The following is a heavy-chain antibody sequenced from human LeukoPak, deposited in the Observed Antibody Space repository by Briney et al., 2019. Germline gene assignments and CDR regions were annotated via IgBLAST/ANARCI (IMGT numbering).Heavy chain of an antibody. Sequence: GGSLRLSCAASGFTFSSYWMHWVRQAPGEGLEWVSTISSTSSYIYSADSLKGRFTISRDNAKNSLYLQMSTLRAEDTAVYYCARGQLWQTGWFDPWGQGTLVTVSS. CDR3: ARGQLWQTGWFDP. V-gene: IGHV3-21*01. D-gene: IGHD5-18*01. CDR1: GFTFSSYW. J-gene: IGHJ5*02. CDR2: ISSTSSYI.